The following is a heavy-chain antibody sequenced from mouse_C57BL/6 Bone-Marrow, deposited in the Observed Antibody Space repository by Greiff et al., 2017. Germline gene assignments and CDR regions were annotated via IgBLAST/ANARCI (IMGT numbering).Heavy chain of an antibody. J-gene: IGHJ4*01. CDR2: IYPGSGNT. Sequence: VKLMESGAELVRPGASVKLSCKASGYTFTDYYINWMKQRPGQGLEWIARIYPGSGNTYYNEKFKGKATLTAEKSSSTAYMQLSSLTSEDSAVYFCARYGNYLYYAMDYWGQGTSVTVSS. V-gene: IGHV1-76*01. CDR3: ARYGNYLYYAMDY. CDR1: GYTFTDYY. D-gene: IGHD2-1*01.